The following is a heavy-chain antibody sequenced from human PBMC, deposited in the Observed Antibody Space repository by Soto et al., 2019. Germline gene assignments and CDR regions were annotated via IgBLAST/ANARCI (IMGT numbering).Heavy chain of an antibody. CDR2: IIPIFGTA. CDR3: ARLPDYYDSSGSFGY. V-gene: IGHV1-69*13. D-gene: IGHD3-22*01. CDR1: GGTFSSYA. J-gene: IGHJ4*02. Sequence: SVKVSCKASGGTFSSYAISWVRQAPGQGLEWMGGIIPIFGTANYAQKFQGRVTITADESTSTAYVELSSLRSEDTAVYYCARLPDYYDSSGSFGYWGQGTLVTVSS.